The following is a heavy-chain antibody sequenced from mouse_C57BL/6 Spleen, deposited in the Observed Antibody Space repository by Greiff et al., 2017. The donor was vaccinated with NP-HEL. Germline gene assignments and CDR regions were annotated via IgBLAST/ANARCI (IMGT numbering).Heavy chain of an antibody. Sequence: QVQLQQPGAELVMPGASVKLSCKASGYTFTSYWMHWVKQRPGQGLEWIGEIDPSDSYTNYNQKFKGKSTLTVDKSSSTAYMQLRSLTSEDSAVYYCARGGGNYDYWGQGTTLTVSS. V-gene: IGHV1-69*01. D-gene: IGHD2-1*01. CDR3: ARGGGNYDY. J-gene: IGHJ2*01. CDR1: GYTFTSYW. CDR2: IDPSDSYT.